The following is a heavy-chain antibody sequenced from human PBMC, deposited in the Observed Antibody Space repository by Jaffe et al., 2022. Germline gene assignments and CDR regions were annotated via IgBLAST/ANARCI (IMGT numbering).Heavy chain of an antibody. V-gene: IGHV3-23*01. D-gene: IGHD6-13*01. CDR2: ISGSGGST. Sequence: EVQLLESGGGLVQPGGSLRLSCAASGFTFSSYAMSWVRQAPGKGLEWVSAISGSGGSTYYADSVKGRFTISRDNSKNTLYLQMNSLRAEDTAVYYCAKFPGIAAAGTWYFDLWGRGTLVTVSS. J-gene: IGHJ2*01. CDR3: AKFPGIAAAGTWYFDL. CDR1: GFTFSSYA.